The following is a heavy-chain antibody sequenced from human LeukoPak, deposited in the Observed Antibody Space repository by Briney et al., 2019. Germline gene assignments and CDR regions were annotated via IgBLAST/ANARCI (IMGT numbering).Heavy chain of an antibody. D-gene: IGHD4-17*01. J-gene: IGHJ4*02. CDR2: ISSSSTYL. CDR3: ARDSDYGDYYFDY. CDR1: GFTFSSYS. V-gene: IGHV3-21*01. Sequence: GGSLRLSCAASGFTFSSYSMNWVRQAPGKGLEWVSSISSSSTYLYYADSVKGRFTISRDNAKDPLYLQMNSLRAEDTAVYYCARDSDYGDYYFDYWGQGTLVTVSS.